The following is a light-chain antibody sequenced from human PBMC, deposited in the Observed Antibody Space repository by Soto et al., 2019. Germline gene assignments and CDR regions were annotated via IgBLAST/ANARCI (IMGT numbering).Light chain of an antibody. Sequence: EIVLTQSPVTLSVSPGERATLSCRASQSVSSNLAWYQQKPGQAPRLLIYGASTRATGIPARFSGSGSGTEFTLTISSLQSEDFAVYYCQQYSNWPLITFGQGTRLEIK. V-gene: IGKV3-15*01. CDR2: GAS. CDR3: QQYSNWPLIT. CDR1: QSVSSN. J-gene: IGKJ5*01.